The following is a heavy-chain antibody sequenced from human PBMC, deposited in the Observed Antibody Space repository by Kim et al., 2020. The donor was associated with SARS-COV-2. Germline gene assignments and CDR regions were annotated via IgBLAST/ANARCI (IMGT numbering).Heavy chain of an antibody. D-gene: IGHD1-26*01. CDR3: ASGWQVDV. V-gene: IGHV3-33*03. CDR2: GSNT. J-gene: IGHJ6*02. Sequence: GSNTDSADSGKGQFTIARDNYKNTLYLQLHSLRAEDTAVYYCASGWQVDVWGQGTTVTVSS.